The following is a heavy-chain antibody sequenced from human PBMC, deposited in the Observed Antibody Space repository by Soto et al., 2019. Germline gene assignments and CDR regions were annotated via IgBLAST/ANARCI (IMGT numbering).Heavy chain of an antibody. J-gene: IGHJ4*02. CDR3: AIKYSSSWTGMDY. V-gene: IGHV3-21*04. CDR2: ISSSSSYI. Sequence: PGGSLRLSCAASGFTFSSYSMNWVRQAPGKGLEWVSSISSSSSYIYYADSVKGRFTISRDNSKNTLYLQMNSLRAEDTAVYYCAIKYSSSWTGMDYWGQGTLVTVSS. D-gene: IGHD6-13*01. CDR1: GFTFSSYS.